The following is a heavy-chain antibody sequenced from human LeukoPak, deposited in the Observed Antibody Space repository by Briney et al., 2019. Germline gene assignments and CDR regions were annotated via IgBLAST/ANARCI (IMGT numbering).Heavy chain of an antibody. D-gene: IGHD3-10*01. Sequence: GGSLRLSCAAPGFTFSSYWMSWVRQAPGKGLEWVANIKQDGSEKYYVDSVKGRFTISRDNAKNSLYLQMNSLRAEDTAVYYCARLNSGYFDYWGQGTLVTVSS. V-gene: IGHV3-7*01. CDR2: IKQDGSEK. J-gene: IGHJ4*02. CDR1: GFTFSSYW. CDR3: ARLNSGYFDY.